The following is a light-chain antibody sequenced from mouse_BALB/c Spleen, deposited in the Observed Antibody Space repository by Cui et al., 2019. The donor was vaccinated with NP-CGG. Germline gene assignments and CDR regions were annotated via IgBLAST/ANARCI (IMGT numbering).Light chain of an antibody. CDR2: DTN. Sequence: AVVTQESALTTSPGETVTLTCRSSTGAVTTSNYANGVQEKPDHLFTGLIGDTNNRAPGVPARFSGSLIGDKAALTITGAQTEDEAIYFCALWYSNHWVFGGGTKLTVL. CDR1: TGAVTTSNY. CDR3: ALWYSNHWV. J-gene: IGLJ1*01. V-gene: IGLV1*01.